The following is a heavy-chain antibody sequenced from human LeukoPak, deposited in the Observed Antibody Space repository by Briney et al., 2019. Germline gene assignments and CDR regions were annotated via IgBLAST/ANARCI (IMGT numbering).Heavy chain of an antibody. Sequence: ASVKVSCKASGYTFSNYCMQWVRQAPGQGLEWMGLINPSGTTTYAQNFQGRVTMTRDTSTSTVYVELSSLRSDDTAVYYCAKCSETGTTRWFDPWGQGTLVTVSS. CDR3: AKCSETGTTRWFDP. V-gene: IGHV1-46*01. J-gene: IGHJ5*02. CDR2: INPSGTT. D-gene: IGHD1-7*01. CDR1: GYTFSNYC.